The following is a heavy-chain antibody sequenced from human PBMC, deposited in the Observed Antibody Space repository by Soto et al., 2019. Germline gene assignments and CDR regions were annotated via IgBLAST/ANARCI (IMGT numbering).Heavy chain of an antibody. V-gene: IGHV3-30*18. D-gene: IGHD1-1*01. CDR3: AKDNGTSWAIDY. CDR2: ISYDGGNK. CDR1: GFIFSNHG. J-gene: IGHJ4*02. Sequence: QVHLVESGGGVVQRGRSLRLSCAASGFIFSNHGMQWVRQAPGKGLEWVAVISYDGGNKDYVDSVKGRFSISRDNSKDTLFLQMSSLRADDTAVYYCAKDNGTSWAIDYWGQGILVTVSS.